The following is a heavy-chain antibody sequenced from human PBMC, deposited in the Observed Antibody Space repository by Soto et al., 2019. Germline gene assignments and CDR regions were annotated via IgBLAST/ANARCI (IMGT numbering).Heavy chain of an antibody. Sequence: GESLKISCEGSGYSFTTYWIGWVRQMPGKGLEWMGMIYPADSDIRYSPSFQGQVTISADKSINTAYLQWSSLKASDTAMYYCVRSNSNIWYVDYWGQGTVVTVSS. D-gene: IGHD6-13*01. CDR2: IYPADSDI. CDR3: VRSNSNIWYVDY. CDR1: GYSFTTYW. V-gene: IGHV5-51*01. J-gene: IGHJ4*02.